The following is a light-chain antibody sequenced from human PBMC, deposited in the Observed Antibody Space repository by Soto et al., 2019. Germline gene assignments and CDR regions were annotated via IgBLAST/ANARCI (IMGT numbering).Light chain of an antibody. J-gene: IGKJ1*01. CDR3: HQFASTPRT. CDR1: QSVDRNY. Sequence: EIVLTQSPGTLSLSPGESATLSCRASQSVDRNYLAWYQQRPGQAPRLLIYGASSRATGIPLRFSGSGSGTEFVLTISGLEAEDFAVYYCHQFASTPRTFGQGTKVESK. V-gene: IGKV3-20*01. CDR2: GAS.